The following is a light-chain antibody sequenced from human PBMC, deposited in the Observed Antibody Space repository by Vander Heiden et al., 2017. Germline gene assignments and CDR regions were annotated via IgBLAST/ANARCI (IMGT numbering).Light chain of an antibody. J-gene: IGKJ3*01. Sequence: DIHMTQSPSSLSASVGDRVTITCRASQSISSYLNWYQQKPGKAPKLLIYAASSLQSGVPSRFSGSGSGTDFTLTISSLQPEDFATYYCQKRDSTPFPFGHGTKVDIK. V-gene: IGKV1-39*01. CDR1: QSISSY. CDR3: QKRDSTPFP. CDR2: AAS.